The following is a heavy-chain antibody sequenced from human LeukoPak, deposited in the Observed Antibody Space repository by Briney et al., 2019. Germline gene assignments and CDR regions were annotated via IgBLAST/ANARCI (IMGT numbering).Heavy chain of an antibody. J-gene: IGHJ1*01. D-gene: IGHD3-22*01. CDR1: EYTFTGYY. CDR3: ARGYYDSSDFEYFQH. V-gene: IGHV1-2*02. CDR2: INPNSGGT. Sequence: ASVKVSCKASEYTFTGYYIHWVRQAPGQGLEWMGWINPNSGGTNYAQKFQGRVTMTRDTSISTVYMELSRLRSDDTAVFFCARGYYDSSDFEYFQHWGQGTLVTVSS.